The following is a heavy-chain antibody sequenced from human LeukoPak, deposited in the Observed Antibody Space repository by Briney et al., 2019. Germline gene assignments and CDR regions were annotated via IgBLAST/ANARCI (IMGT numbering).Heavy chain of an antibody. V-gene: IGHV3-9*03. CDR1: GFTFDDYA. D-gene: IGHD2-2*01. CDR2: ISWNSGSI. Sequence: GGSLRLSCAASGFTFDDYAMHWVRQAPGKGLEWVSGISWNSGSIGYADSVKGRFTISRDNAKNSLYLQMNSLRAEDMALYYCAKGVCSSTSCYSNWFDPWGQGTLVTVSS. CDR3: AKGVCSSTSCYSNWFDP. J-gene: IGHJ5*02.